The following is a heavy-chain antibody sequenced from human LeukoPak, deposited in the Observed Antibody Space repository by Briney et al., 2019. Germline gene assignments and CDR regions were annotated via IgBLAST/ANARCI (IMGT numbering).Heavy chain of an antibody. CDR2: ISTDARTI. Sequence: SGGSLRLSCAASGFTFRSYGMHWVRQAPGKGLVWVSHISTDARTITYADFVKGRFTISRDNAKNTLYLQMNSLRAEDTALYFCVRGQATAWGLDYWGQGTLVTVSS. CDR3: VRGQATAWGLDY. V-gene: IGHV3-74*01. D-gene: IGHD6-13*01. J-gene: IGHJ4*02. CDR1: GFTFRSYG.